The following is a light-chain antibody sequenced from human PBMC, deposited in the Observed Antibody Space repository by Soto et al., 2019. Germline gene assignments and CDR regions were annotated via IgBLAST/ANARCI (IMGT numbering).Light chain of an antibody. CDR2: AVS. CDR3: QQYNTYST. CDR1: QTGSNSY. J-gene: IGKJ5*01. Sequence: IVLSQAPGTLSLSPGERATLSCRASQTGSNSYLAWYQQKSAQAPSLLIYAVSTRATGIPARFSGSGSGTDFTLTISSLQPDDFATYYCQQYNTYSTFGQGTRLEIK. V-gene: IGKV3-20*01.